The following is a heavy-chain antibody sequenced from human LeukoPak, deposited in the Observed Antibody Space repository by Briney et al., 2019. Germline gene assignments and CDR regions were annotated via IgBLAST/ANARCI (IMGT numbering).Heavy chain of an antibody. CDR3: ARGYSTGAKRFALYYYMDV. CDR2: VSYSGTT. J-gene: IGHJ6*03. D-gene: IGHD6-19*01. CDR1: GGSMSSYL. Sequence: SGTLSPTCSVSGGSMSSYLWSWIRQPPGEGPEWIWYVSYSGTTNSNPSLKSRVTISVDTSRSQYSLKLASVTAADTAVYYCARGYSTGAKRFALYYYMDVWGKGTTVTVSS. V-gene: IGHV4-59*01.